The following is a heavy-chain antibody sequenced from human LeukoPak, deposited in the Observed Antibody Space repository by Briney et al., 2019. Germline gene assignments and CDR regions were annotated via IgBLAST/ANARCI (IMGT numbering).Heavy chain of an antibody. J-gene: IGHJ4*02. V-gene: IGHV3-20*04. CDR1: GFTLDVYG. CDR3: ARDRVGLSMIVGLPAY. CDR2: IDWNGGST. Sequence: GGSLRLSCAASGFTLDVYGMSWVRHAPGKALKWFTGIDWNGGSTVYADSVKGRFTLSRDNAKNSLYLQMNSLRAEATALYYCARDRVGLSMIVGLPAYWGQGTRVTVSS. D-gene: IGHD3-22*01.